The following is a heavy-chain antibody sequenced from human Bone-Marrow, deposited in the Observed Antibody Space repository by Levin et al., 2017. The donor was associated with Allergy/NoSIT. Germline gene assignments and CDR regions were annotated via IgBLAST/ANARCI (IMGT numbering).Heavy chain of an antibody. CDR3: ASWAMFYYDGSDFDYFYYGMDV. J-gene: IGHJ6*02. CDR1: GLSFSNYD. D-gene: IGHD3-16*01. CDR2: ISGGSSRI. Sequence: PGGSLRLSCAASGLSFSNYDMNWVRQAPGKGLEWVSSISGGSSRIYYADSVKGRFTISRDNAKNSLYLQMNSLRVEDRAVYYCASWAMFYYDGSDFDYFYYGMDVWGQGTTVTVSS. V-gene: IGHV3-21*06.